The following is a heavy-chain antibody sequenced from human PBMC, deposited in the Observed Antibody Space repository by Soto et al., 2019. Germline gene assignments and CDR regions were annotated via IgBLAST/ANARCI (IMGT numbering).Heavy chain of an antibody. CDR1: GGSISSSSYY. CDR3: ARHEGIAALGWFDP. CDR2: IYYSGST. D-gene: IGHD6-13*01. Sequence: QLQLQESGPGLVKPSETLSLTCTVSGGSISSSSYYWGWIRQPPGKGLEWIGSIYYSGSTYSNPSLKSRVTIAVDTSKNQFSLKLSSVTAADTAVYYCARHEGIAALGWFDPWGQGTLVTVSS. V-gene: IGHV4-39*01. J-gene: IGHJ5*02.